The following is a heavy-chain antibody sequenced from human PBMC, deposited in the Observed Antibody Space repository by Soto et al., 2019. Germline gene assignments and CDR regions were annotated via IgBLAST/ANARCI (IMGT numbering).Heavy chain of an antibody. J-gene: IGHJ3*02. CDR3: ARPNDYGDYEGAFDI. Sequence: EVQLVESGGGLVQPGGSLRLSCAASEFTFSSYWMSWVRQAPGKGLEWVANIKQDGSEKYYVDSVKGRFTISRDNAKNSLYLQMNSLRAEDTAVYYCARPNDYGDYEGAFDIWGQGTMVTVSS. V-gene: IGHV3-7*01. D-gene: IGHD4-17*01. CDR1: EFTFSSYW. CDR2: IKQDGSEK.